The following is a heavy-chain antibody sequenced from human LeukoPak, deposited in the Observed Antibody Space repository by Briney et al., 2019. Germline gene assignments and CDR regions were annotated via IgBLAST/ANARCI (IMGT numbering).Heavy chain of an antibody. D-gene: IGHD2-2*01. CDR1: GFTFGSYA. J-gene: IGHJ4*02. Sequence: GGSLRLSCAASGFTFGSYAMHWVRQAPGKGLEWVAVISYDGSNKYYADSVKGRFTISRDNSKNTLYLQMNSLRAEDTAVYYCARSPPIVVVPAAPDYWGQGTLVTVSS. CDR3: ARSPPIVVVPAAPDY. CDR2: ISYDGSNK. V-gene: IGHV3-30-3*01.